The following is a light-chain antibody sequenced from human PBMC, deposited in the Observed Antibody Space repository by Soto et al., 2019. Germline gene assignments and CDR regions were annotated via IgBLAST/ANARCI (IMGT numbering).Light chain of an antibody. V-gene: IGLV4-69*01. Sequence: QLVLTQSPSSSASLVASVKLTCTLSSGHSSYALAWHQQQPEKGPRYLRKLDSDGSHTKGDALPDRFSGASSGAERYLTISLLQSEDEDDYFCQTWGTGIHGVFGGGTKLTVL. CDR1: SGHSSYA. J-gene: IGLJ2*01. CDR2: LDSDGSH. CDR3: QTWGTGIHGV.